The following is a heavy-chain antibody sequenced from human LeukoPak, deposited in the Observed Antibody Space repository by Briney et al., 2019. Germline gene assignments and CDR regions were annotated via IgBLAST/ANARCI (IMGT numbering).Heavy chain of an antibody. D-gene: IGHD6-13*01. J-gene: IGHJ4*02. CDR3: ARPSAIASVDY. V-gene: IGHV5-51*01. Sequence: GESLKISCKGSGYIFTSYWIGWVRQMPGKGLEWMGIIYPGDSDTRYSPSFQGQVTISADKSISTAYLQWSSLKASDTAIYYCARPSAIASVDYWGQGTLVTVSS. CDR1: GYIFTSYW. CDR2: IYPGDSDT.